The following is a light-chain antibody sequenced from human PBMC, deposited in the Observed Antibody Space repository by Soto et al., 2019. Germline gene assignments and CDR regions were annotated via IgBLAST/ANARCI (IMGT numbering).Light chain of an antibody. CDR3: QQRINRPSIP. V-gene: IGKV3-11*01. CDR1: QSISSF. J-gene: IGKJ5*01. Sequence: ESVVTQCPAKRSLSPWGRATLSCWPSQSISSFLAWYQQKPGQAPRLLIYGASNRATGIPDRFSGSGSGTDFHITISCREPEDFAVYYCQQRINRPSIPFGQGTRLETK. CDR2: GAS.